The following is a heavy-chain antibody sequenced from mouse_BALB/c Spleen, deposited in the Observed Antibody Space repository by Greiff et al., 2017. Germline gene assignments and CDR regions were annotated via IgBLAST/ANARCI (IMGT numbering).Heavy chain of an antibody. CDR1: GFSLTSYG. Sequence: VKLMESGPGLVQPSQSLSITCTVSGFSLTSYGVHWVRQSPGKGLEWLGVIWSGGSTDYNAAFISRLSISKDNSKSQVFFKMNSLQADDTAIYYCASPYYGNYDPFAYWGQGTLVTVSA. J-gene: IGHJ3*01. D-gene: IGHD2-10*01. CDR3: ASPYYGNYDPFAY. V-gene: IGHV2-4-1*01. CDR2: IWSGGST.